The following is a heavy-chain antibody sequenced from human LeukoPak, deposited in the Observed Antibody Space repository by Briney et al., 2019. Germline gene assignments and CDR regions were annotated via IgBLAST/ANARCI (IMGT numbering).Heavy chain of an antibody. CDR1: GYTFTGYY. Sequence: GASVKVSCKASGYTFTGYYMHLVRQAPGQGLEWMGRINPNSGGTNYAQKFQGRVTMTRDTSISTAYMELSRLRSDDTAVYYCARATPNDYAPYPDAFAIWGQGTMVTVSS. V-gene: IGHV1-2*06. D-gene: IGHD2-2*01. CDR3: ARATPNDYAPYPDAFAI. CDR2: INPNSGGT. J-gene: IGHJ3*02.